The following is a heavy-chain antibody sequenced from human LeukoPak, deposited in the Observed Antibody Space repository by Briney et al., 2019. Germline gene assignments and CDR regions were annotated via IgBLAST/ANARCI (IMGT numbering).Heavy chain of an antibody. CDR3: AREFSYGDYGYI. CDR2: IRQDGSEK. CDR1: GFTSSSYW. Sequence: GGSLRLSCAASGFTSSSYWMSWVRQAPGKGLEWVANIRQDGSEKYYVDSVKGRFTISRDNAKNSLYLQMNSLRAEDTAVYYCAREFSYGDYGYIWGQGTMVTVSS. D-gene: IGHD4-17*01. V-gene: IGHV3-7*01. J-gene: IGHJ3*02.